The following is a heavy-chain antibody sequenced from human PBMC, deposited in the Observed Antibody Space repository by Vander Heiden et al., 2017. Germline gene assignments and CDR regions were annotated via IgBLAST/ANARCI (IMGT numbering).Heavy chain of an antibody. J-gene: IGHJ4*02. Sequence: QVQLQESGPGLVKPSETLSLTCTVPGGSISSYYWSWIRQPAGKGLEWIGRIYTSGSTNYNPSLKSRVTMSVDTSKNQFSLKLSSVTAADTAVYYCARVNGDYGDYYFDYWGQGTLVTVSS. CDR3: ARVNGDYGDYYFDY. D-gene: IGHD4-17*01. CDR2: IYTSGST. V-gene: IGHV4-4*07. CDR1: GGSISSYY.